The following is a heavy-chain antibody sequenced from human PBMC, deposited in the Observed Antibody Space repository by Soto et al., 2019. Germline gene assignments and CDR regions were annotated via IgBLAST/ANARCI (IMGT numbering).Heavy chain of an antibody. CDR2: ISGSGGST. V-gene: IGHV3-23*01. J-gene: IGHJ4*02. CDR3: AKDPALNWKVGFDY. CDR1: GXTFSSYS. Sequence: GSLRLCCAASGXTFSSYSMSWVRQAPGKGLEWVSSISGSGGSTYYADSVKGRFTISRDNSKDTLYLQMNSLRAEDTAVYYCAKDPALNWKVGFDYWGQGTLVTVSS. D-gene: IGHD1-20*01.